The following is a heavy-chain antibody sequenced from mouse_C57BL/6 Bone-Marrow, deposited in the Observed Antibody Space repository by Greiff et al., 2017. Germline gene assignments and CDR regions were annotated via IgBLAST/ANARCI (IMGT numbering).Heavy chain of an antibody. V-gene: IGHV1-64*01. J-gene: IGHJ2*01. CDR1: GYTFTSYW. D-gene: IGHD1-2*01. CDR2: IHPNSGST. Sequence: QVQLKQPGAELVKPGASVKLSCKASGYTFTSYWLPWVKQRPGQGLGWIGMIHPNSGSTNYNEQFKSKATLTVDKSSSTAYMQLSSLTSEDSAVYYCARKGYYGPGVYFDYGGQGTTLTVSS. CDR3: ARKGYYGPGVYFDY.